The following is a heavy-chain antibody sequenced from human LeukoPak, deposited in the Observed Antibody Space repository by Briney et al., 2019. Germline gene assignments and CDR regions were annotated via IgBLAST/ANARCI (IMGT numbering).Heavy chain of an antibody. J-gene: IGHJ6*02. CDR3: ASEEVSDGMDV. CDR1: GFTFSSNW. Sequence: PGGSLRLSCVASGFTFSSNWMNWVRQAPGKGLEWVANIKQDGSEKNYVDSVEGRFSISRDNAKNSLYLQMNSLRGEDTAVYYCASEEVSDGMDVWGQGTTVTVSS. V-gene: IGHV3-7*01. CDR2: IKQDGSEK.